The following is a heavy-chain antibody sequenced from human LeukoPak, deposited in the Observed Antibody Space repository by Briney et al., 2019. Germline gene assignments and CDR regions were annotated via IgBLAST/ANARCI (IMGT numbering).Heavy chain of an antibody. CDR1: GFTFSSYG. Sequence: GGSLRLSCAASGFTFSSYGMHWVRQAPGKGLEWVAVISYDGSNKYYADSVKGRFTISRDNSKNTLYLQMNSLRAEDTAVYYCAKDFSGYYDYWGQGTLVTVPS. J-gene: IGHJ4*02. D-gene: IGHD3-22*01. CDR3: AKDFSGYYDY. CDR2: ISYDGSNK. V-gene: IGHV3-30*18.